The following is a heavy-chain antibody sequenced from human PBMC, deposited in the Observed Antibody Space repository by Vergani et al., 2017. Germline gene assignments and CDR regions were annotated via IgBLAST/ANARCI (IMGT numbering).Heavy chain of an antibody. J-gene: IGHJ6*02. V-gene: IGHV1-2*02. Sequence: QVQLVQSGAEVKKPGASLKVSCKASGYTFTGYYMHWVRQAPGQGLEWMGWINPNSGGTNFAQKFQGRVTMTRDTSISTAYMELNSLRTEDTAVYFCANSVIAGNVGVAYFGMDVWGRGTTVTVSS. CDR1: GYTFTGYY. D-gene: IGHD2/OR15-2a*01. CDR3: ANSVIAGNVGVAYFGMDV. CDR2: INPNSGGT.